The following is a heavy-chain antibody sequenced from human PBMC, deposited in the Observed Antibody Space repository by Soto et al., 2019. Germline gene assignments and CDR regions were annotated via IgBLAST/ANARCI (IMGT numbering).Heavy chain of an antibody. V-gene: IGHV1-18*04. CDR3: AGGPGSGWQTYYFDY. D-gene: IGHD6-19*01. Sequence: GSVKVYFKASGYPFTSYGISWVRRAPGQGLEWMGWMSAYNGNTNYAQKLQGRVTMTTDTSTSTAYMELRSLRSDDTAVYYCAGGPGSGWQTYYFDYWGQGTMVTVSS. J-gene: IGHJ4*02. CDR1: GYPFTSYG. CDR2: MSAYNGNT.